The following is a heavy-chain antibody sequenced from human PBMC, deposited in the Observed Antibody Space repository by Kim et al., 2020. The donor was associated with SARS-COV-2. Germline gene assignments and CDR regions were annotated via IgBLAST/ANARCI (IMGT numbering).Heavy chain of an antibody. J-gene: IGHJ6*02. CDR1: GGTFSSYA. Sequence: SVKVSCKASGGTFSSYAISWVRQAPGQGLEWMGGIIPIFGTANYAQKFQGRVTITADESTSIAYMELSSLRSEDTAVYYCARPQYYDYVWGSSRDYYYGMDVWGQGTTVTVSS. V-gene: IGHV1-69*13. CDR3: ARPQYYDYVWGSSRDYYYGMDV. D-gene: IGHD3-16*01. CDR2: IIPIFGTA.